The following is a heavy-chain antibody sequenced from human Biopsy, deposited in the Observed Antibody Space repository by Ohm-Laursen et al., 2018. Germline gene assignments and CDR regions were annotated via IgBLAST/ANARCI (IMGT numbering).Heavy chain of an antibody. D-gene: IGHD2-21*01. Sequence: SQTLSLTCTVSGDSINSSYWSWIRQPPGKGLEWIGFISNSGNTNYNPSLKSRVTISVDTSKNQISLKLGSVTVADTAVFYCARRGCGGRSFDYWGQGSLVTVSS. J-gene: IGHJ4*02. V-gene: IGHV4-59*08. CDR2: ISNSGNT. CDR1: GDSINSSY. CDR3: ARRGCGGRSFDY.